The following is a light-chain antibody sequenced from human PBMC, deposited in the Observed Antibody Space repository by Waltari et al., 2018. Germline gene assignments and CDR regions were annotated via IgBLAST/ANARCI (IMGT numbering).Light chain of an antibody. CDR3: GTWDTTLRGVV. V-gene: IGLV1-51*02. Sequence: QSVLPQPPSVSSAPGQKVTIPCSGSSSNLGNNYISSYQHLPGAAPKLLISENNKRHSGIPDRFSGSKSGTSGTLDIIGLQIGDEADYYCGTWDTTLRGVVFGGGTRLTVL. CDR2: ENN. J-gene: IGLJ2*01. CDR1: SSNLGNNY.